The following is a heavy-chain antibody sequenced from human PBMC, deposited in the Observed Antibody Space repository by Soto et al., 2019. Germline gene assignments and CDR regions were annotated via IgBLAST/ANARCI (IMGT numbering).Heavy chain of an antibody. CDR2: ISSSSSYI. CDR1: GFVFSIYS. CDR3: GRVRSRSKRGMHG. Sequence: GGSLRLSCAASGFVFSIYSMNLVRQSPGKGLERVSSISSSSSYIYYADSVKGRFTISRDNAKNSLYLQMNSLRAEDTTVYYCGRVRSRSKRGMHGWSQGTTVTASS. V-gene: IGHV3-21*01. J-gene: IGHJ6*02. D-gene: IGHD4-4*01.